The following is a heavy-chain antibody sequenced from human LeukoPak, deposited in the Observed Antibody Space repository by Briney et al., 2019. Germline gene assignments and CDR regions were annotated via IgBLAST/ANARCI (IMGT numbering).Heavy chain of an antibody. Sequence: SETLSLTCAVYGRSFSGYYWSWIRQPPGKGLEWIGEINHSGSTNYNPSLKSRVTISVDTSKNQFSLKLSSVTAADTAVYYCARGPSPDYWGQGTLVTVSS. CDR2: INHSGST. J-gene: IGHJ4*02. CDR1: GRSFSGYY. CDR3: ARGPSPDY. V-gene: IGHV4-34*01.